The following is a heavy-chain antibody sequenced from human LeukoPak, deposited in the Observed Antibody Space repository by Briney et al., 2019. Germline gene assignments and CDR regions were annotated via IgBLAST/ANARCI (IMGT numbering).Heavy chain of an antibody. CDR1: GFTFSSYA. V-gene: IGHV3-23*01. D-gene: IGHD6-6*01. CDR2: ISGSGGST. CDR3: EKDRAARTHYYYYMDV. Sequence: TGGSLRLSCAASGFTFSSYAMSWVRQAPGKGLEWVSAISGSGGSTYYADSVKGRFTISRDNSKNTLYLQMNSLRAEDTAVYYCEKDRAARTHYYYYMDVWGKGTTVTVSS. J-gene: IGHJ6*03.